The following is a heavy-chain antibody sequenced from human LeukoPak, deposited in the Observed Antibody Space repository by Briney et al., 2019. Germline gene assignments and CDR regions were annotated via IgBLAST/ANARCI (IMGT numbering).Heavy chain of an antibody. J-gene: IGHJ3*02. CDR2: INHSGST. CDR1: GGSFSGYY. Sequence: PSETLSLTCAVYGGSFSGYYWSWIRQSPGKGLEWIGEINHSGSTNYNPSLKSRVTISVDTSKNQFSLKLSSVTAADTAVYYCARARDPDYGDYEDGAFDIWGQGTMVTVSS. CDR3: ARARDPDYGDYEDGAFDI. V-gene: IGHV4-34*01. D-gene: IGHD4-17*01.